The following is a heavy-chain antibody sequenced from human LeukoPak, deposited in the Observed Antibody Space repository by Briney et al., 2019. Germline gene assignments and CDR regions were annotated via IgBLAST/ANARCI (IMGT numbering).Heavy chain of an antibody. D-gene: IGHD2-8*01. CDR3: ASAMVAVDAFDI. V-gene: IGHV1-69*05. CDR2: IIPIFGTA. CDR1: GYTLTDNH. J-gene: IGHJ3*02. Sequence: SVKVSCKASGYTLTDNHLYWVRQAPGQGLEWMGGIIPIFGTANYAQKFQGRVTITTDGSTSTAYMELSSLRSEDTAVYYCASAMVAVDAFDIWGQGTMVTVSS.